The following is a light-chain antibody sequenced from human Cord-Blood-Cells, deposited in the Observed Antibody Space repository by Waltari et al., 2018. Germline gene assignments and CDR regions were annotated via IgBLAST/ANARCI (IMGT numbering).Light chain of an antibody. V-gene: IGLV2-8*01. CDR2: DVS. CDR3: SSYAGSNNYV. Sequence: SALPQPTPASRPPGPSVTISCPATRSHVGGDSKISGYQQHPGKAPKLMSYDVSKRPSGCPDRFSGSKSGNPASLTVSGLQAEDEADYYCSSYAGSNNYVFGTGTKVTVL. CDR1: RSHVGGDSK. J-gene: IGLJ1*01.